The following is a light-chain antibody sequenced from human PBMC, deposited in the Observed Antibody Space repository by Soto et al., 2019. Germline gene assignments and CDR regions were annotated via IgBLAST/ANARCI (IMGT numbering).Light chain of an antibody. J-gene: IGLJ1*01. CDR3: QSYDSSLSGNYV. CDR1: SSNIGAGYD. Sequence: QSVLTQPPSVSGAPGQKVTFSCTGSSSNIGAGYDVHWYQQIPGTAPKLLIYAYSNRPSGVPDRFSGSKSGTSASLTITGLQAEDGADYYCQSYDSSLSGNYVFGTGTKLTVL. V-gene: IGLV1-40*01. CDR2: AYS.